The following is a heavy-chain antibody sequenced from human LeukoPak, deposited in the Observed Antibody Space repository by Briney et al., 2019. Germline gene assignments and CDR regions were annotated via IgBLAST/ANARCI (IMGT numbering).Heavy chain of an antibody. CDR1: GFTFDDYA. J-gene: IGHJ4*02. V-gene: IGHV3-9*01. CDR2: ISWNSGSI. D-gene: IGHD5-24*01. CDR3: AKDMSLLPVMATKILGLDY. Sequence: GGSLRLPCAASGFTFDDYAMHWVRQAPGKGLEWVSGISWNSGSIGYADSVKGRFTISRDNAKNSLYLQMNSLRAEDTALYYCAKDMSLLPVMATKILGLDYWGQGTLVTVSS.